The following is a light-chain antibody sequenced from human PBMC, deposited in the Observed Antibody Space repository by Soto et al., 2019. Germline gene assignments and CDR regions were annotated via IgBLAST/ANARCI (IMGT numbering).Light chain of an antibody. CDR3: AAWDNSLSGRV. CDR2: DDN. CDR1: SSNIGVNY. Sequence: QSVLTQPPSASGTPGQRVTISCSGSSSNIGVNYVYWYQQLPGTAPKLLVFDDNQRPSGVPDRFSDSKSGTSASLAISGLRSEDEDDYYCAAWDNSLSGRVFGGGTKVTVL. V-gene: IGLV1-47*02. J-gene: IGLJ3*02.